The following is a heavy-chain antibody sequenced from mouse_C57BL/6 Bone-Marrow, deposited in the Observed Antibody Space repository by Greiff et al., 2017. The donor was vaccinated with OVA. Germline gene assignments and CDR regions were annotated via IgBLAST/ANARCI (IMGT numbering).Heavy chain of an antibody. V-gene: IGHV14-4*01. CDR1: GFNIKDDY. D-gene: IGHD1-1*01. Sequence: EVKLVESGAELVRPGASVKLSCTASGFNIKDDYMHWVKQRPEQGLEWIGWIDPENGDTEYASKFQGKATITADTSSNTAYLQLSSLTSEDTAVYYCTTCTTEVARWYFDVWGTGTTVTVSS. CDR2: IDPENGDT. J-gene: IGHJ1*03. CDR3: TTCTTEVARWYFDV.